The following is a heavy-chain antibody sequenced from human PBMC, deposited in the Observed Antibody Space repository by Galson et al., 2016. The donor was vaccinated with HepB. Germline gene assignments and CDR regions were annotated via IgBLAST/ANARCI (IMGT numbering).Heavy chain of an antibody. CDR2: IGIADET. CDR3: ARDHFSRANYYGMDV. Sequence: SLRLSCAASGFTFSGYDMHWVRQAPGKGLEWVSAIGIADETYYAGSVKGRFTISRDNAKNSLYLQMHIMRAEDTAVYYCARDHFSRANYYGMDVWGQGTTVTVSS. D-gene: IGHD3-3*02. CDR1: GFTFSGYD. J-gene: IGHJ6*02. V-gene: IGHV3-13*01.